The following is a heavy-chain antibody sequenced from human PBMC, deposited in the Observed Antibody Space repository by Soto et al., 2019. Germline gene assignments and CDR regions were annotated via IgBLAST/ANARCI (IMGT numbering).Heavy chain of an antibody. CDR2: ISAHNGNT. V-gene: IGHV1-18*01. CDR1: GYTFTSYG. J-gene: IGHJ4*02. CDR3: ARGRYGDY. Sequence: QVHLVQSGAEVKKPGASVKVSCKGSGYTFTSYGITWVRQAPGQGLEWMGWISAHNGNTDYAQRLQGRVSVTRDTSTSTAYMELRSLRSDDAAVYYCARGRYGDYWGQGALVSVSS. D-gene: IGHD1-1*01.